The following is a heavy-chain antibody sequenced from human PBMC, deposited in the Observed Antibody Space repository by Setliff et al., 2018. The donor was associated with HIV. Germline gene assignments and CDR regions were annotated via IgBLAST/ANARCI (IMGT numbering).Heavy chain of an antibody. Sequence: SVKVSCKASGGTFSSYAISWVRQAPGQGLEWMGGIIPLFGTEDYAQKFQGRVTITADESTNTAYMELRSLRSDDTAVYYCAREPRYYHTSGTDAFDIWGQGTMVTVSS. J-gene: IGHJ3*02. CDR2: IIPLFGTE. V-gene: IGHV1-69*13. CDR1: GGTFSSYA. D-gene: IGHD3-22*01. CDR3: AREPRYYHTSGTDAFDI.